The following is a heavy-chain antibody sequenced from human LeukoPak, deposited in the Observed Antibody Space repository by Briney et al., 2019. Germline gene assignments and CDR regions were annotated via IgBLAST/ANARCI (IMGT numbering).Heavy chain of an antibody. Sequence: GGSLRLSCAASGFTFSSYSMNWVRQAPGKGLEWVSSISSSSSYIYYADSVKGRFTISRDNAKNSLYLQMNSVRAEDTAVYYCAREVGSYDFWSGYYDSRGFDYWGQGTLVTVSS. CDR1: GFTFSSYS. CDR2: ISSSSSYI. J-gene: IGHJ4*02. D-gene: IGHD3-3*01. CDR3: AREVGSYDFWSGYYDSRGFDY. V-gene: IGHV3-21*01.